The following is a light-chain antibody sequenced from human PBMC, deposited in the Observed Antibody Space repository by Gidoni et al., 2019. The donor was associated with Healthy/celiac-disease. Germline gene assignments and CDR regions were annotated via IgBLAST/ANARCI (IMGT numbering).Light chain of an antibody. CDR3: QQSYSTPYT. Sequence: RVTITCRASQSISSYLNWYQQKPGKAPKLLIYAASSLQSGVPSRFSGSGSGTDFTLTISSLQPEDFATYYCQQSYSTPYTFGQGTKLEIK. J-gene: IGKJ2*01. V-gene: IGKV1-39*01. CDR2: AAS. CDR1: QSISSY.